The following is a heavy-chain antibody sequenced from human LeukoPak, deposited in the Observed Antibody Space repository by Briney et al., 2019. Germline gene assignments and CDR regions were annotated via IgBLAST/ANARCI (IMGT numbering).Heavy chain of an antibody. CDR2: IRYDGSIK. V-gene: IGHV3-30*02. Sequence: RAGGSLRLSCAASGFTFSTYGMNWVRQAPGKGLEWVSFIRYDGSIKYYADSVKGRFTISRDNSKNTLHLQMNSLRAEDTAVYYCARDALLHSSSWFNWFDPWGQGTLVAVSS. CDR1: GFTFSTYG. J-gene: IGHJ5*02. CDR3: ARDALLHSSSWFNWFDP. D-gene: IGHD6-13*01.